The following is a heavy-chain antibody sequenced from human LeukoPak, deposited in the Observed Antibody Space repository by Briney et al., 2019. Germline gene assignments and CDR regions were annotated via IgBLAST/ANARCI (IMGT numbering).Heavy chain of an antibody. Sequence: PSETLSLTCTVSGGSISSYYWSWIRQPPGEGLEWIGYIYYSGSTNYNPSLKSRVTISVDTSKNQFSLKLSSVTAADTAVYYCAANPAYGSGSWPAIDYWGQGTLVTVSS. CDR3: AANPAYGSGSWPAIDY. CDR1: GGSISSYY. CDR2: IYYSGST. V-gene: IGHV4-59*01. J-gene: IGHJ4*02. D-gene: IGHD3-10*01.